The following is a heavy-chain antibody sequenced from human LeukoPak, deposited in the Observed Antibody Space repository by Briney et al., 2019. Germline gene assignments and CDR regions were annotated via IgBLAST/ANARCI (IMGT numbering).Heavy chain of an antibody. J-gene: IGHJ4*02. D-gene: IGHD4-23*01. CDR3: ARDRPFYGGEPQNYFDY. V-gene: IGHV1-46*01. CDR2: INPSGGST. Sequence: ASVKLSCKASGYTFTSYYMHWERQAPGQGLEWMGIINPSGGSTSYAQKFQGRVTMTRDTSTSTVYMELSSLRSEDTAVYYCARDRPFYGGEPQNYFDYWGQGTLVTVSS. CDR1: GYTFTSYY.